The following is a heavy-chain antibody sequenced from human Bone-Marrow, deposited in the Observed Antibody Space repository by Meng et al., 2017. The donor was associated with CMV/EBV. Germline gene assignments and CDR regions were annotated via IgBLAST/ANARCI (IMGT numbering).Heavy chain of an antibody. CDR3: ARFLRGAN. V-gene: IGHV4-34*01. CDR1: GGSFSGYY. Sequence: LRLSCAVYGGSFSGYYWSWIRQPPGKGLEWIGEINHSGSTNYNPSLKSRVTISVDTSKNQFSLKLSSVTAADTAVYYCARFLRGANWGQGTLGTVSS. D-gene: IGHD3-10*01. J-gene: IGHJ4*02. CDR2: INHSGST.